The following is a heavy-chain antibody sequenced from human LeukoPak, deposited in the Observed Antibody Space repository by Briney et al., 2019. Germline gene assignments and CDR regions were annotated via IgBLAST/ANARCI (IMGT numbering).Heavy chain of an antibody. CDR2: INDYTANT. D-gene: IGHD3-22*01. J-gene: IGHJ6*02. Sequence: SETLSLTCDVFGGSFTDYFWTWIRQSPGKGLVWIGEINDYTANTNYNPSLNSRVSISLEKSKNQFSLELRSVTAADTAVYYCARGRIAKIVVVHSFHYGMDVWGQGTTVTVSS. V-gene: IGHV4-34*01. CDR1: GGSFTDYF. CDR3: ARGRIAKIVVVHSFHYGMDV.